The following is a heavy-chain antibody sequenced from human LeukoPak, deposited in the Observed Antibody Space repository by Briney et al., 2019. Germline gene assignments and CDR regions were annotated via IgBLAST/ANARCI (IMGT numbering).Heavy chain of an antibody. CDR2: IIPIFGTA. CDR1: GYTFTGYY. Sequence: ASVKVSCKASGYTFTGYYIHWVRQAPGQGLEWMGGIIPIFGTANYAQKFQGRVTITADESTSTAYMELSSLRSEDTAVYYCARRGDYYDSSGPKYEFDYWGQGTLVTVSS. V-gene: IGHV1-69*13. CDR3: ARRGDYYDSSGPKYEFDY. D-gene: IGHD3-22*01. J-gene: IGHJ4*02.